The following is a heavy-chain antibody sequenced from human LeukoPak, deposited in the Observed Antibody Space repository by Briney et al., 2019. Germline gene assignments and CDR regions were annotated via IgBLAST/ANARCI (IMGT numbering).Heavy chain of an antibody. CDR3: AREVDKVTTFRSLYLDS. Sequence: ASVKVSCKASGYTFTSYGISWVRQAPGQGLEWMGWLNPDSGGTNYAPKFRGRVTMTRDISVNTAYMEVTRLISDDTAMYYCAREVDKVTTFRSLYLDSWGQGSLVTVSS. CDR1: GYTFTSYG. D-gene: IGHD5-12*01. J-gene: IGHJ4*02. V-gene: IGHV1-2*02. CDR2: LNPDSGGT.